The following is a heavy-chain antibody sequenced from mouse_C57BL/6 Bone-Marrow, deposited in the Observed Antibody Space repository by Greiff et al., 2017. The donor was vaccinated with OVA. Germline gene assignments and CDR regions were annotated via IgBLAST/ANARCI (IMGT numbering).Heavy chain of an antibody. CDR1: GFTFSSYA. CDR2: ISSGGDYI. J-gene: IGHJ1*03. CDR3: TRDGHYYGSSYVNWYFDV. V-gene: IGHV5-9-1*02. Sequence: DVMLVESGEGLVKPGGSLKLSCAASGFTFSSYAMSWVRQTPEKRLEWVAYISSGGDYIYYADTVKGRFTISRDNARNTLYLQMSSLKSEDTAMYYCTRDGHYYGSSYVNWYFDVWGTGTTVTVSS. D-gene: IGHD1-1*01.